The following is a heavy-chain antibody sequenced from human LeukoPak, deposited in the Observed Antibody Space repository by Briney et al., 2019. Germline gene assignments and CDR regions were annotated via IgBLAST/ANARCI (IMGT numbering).Heavy chain of an antibody. CDR1: GYSFTSYW. V-gene: IGHV5-51*01. J-gene: IGHJ4*02. D-gene: IGHD3-22*01. CDR3: ARRFYDSSGYYYFDY. Sequence: GESLKISCKGSGYSFTSYWIGWVRQMPGKGLEWMGIIYPGDSDTRYSPSSQGQVTISADKSISTAYLQWSSLKASDTAIYYCARRFYDSSGYYYFDYWGQGTLVTVSS. CDR2: IYPGDSDT.